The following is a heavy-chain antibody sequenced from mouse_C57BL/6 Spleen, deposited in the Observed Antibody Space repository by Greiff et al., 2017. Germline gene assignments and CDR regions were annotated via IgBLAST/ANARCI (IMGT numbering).Heavy chain of an antibody. V-gene: IGHV1-18*01. J-gene: IGHJ4*01. D-gene: IGHD2-2*01. CDR1: GYTFTDYN. CDR3: ARSGATRVTTFFDYARDY. CDR2: INPNNGGT. Sequence: EVQLQQSGPELVKPGASVKIPCKASGYTFTDYNMDWVKQSHGQSLEWIGYINPNNGGTIYNQKFKGKATLTVDTSSSTAYMELRSLTSEDTAVYYCARSGATRVTTFFDYARDYWGQGTSVTVSA.